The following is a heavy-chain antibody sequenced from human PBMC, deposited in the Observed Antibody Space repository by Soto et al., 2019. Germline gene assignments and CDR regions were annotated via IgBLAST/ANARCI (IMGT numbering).Heavy chain of an antibody. V-gene: IGHV1-3*04. CDR3: VRGTEAGVWFAP. D-gene: IGHD3-10*01. Sequence: QVQLVQSGAEVTKPGASVQVSCKASGFTFSHHSIHWVRQAPGQRLEWMGWINSDTGYTKYSQKFQARLTITWDSSAKTAYMELSSLQSEDTAVYYCVRGTEAGVWFAPWGQGTLVTVSS. CDR2: INSDTGYT. CDR1: GFTFSHHS. J-gene: IGHJ5*02.